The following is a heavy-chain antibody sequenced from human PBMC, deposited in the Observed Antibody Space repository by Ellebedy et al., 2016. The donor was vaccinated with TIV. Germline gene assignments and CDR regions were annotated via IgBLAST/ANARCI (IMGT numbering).Heavy chain of an antibody. V-gene: IGHV3-23*01. D-gene: IGHD3-16*02. CDR2: ISGSGGSI. J-gene: IGHJ4*02. CDR3: AGHQGVVVMGFDF. CDR1: GFTFSSYA. Sequence: PGGSLRLSCAASGFTFSSYAMSWVRQAPGKGLEWVSAISGSGGSIYYADSVKGRFTISRDNSKNTLYLQMNSLRAEDTAVYYCAGHQGVVVMGFDFWGQGILVTVSS.